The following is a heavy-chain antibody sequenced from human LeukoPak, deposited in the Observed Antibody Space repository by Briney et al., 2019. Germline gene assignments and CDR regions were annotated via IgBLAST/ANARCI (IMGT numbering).Heavy chain of an antibody. CDR1: VFTFSSYA. Sequence: GGSLRLSCAASVFTFSSYAMSWVRPAPGKGGERGSAISGSGGSTYYADSVKGRFTISRDNSKNTLYLQMNSLRAEDTAVYYCAKDQSRGFDYWGQGTLVTVSS. J-gene: IGHJ4*02. V-gene: IGHV3-23*01. CDR3: AKDQSRGFDY. CDR2: ISGSGGST.